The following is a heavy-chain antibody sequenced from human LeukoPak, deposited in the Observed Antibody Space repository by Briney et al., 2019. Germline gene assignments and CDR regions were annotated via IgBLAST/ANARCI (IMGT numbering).Heavy chain of an antibody. CDR3: AKPAGYSSGWHFDY. J-gene: IGHJ4*02. CDR1: GFTFSSYA. D-gene: IGHD6-19*01. CDR2: ISYDGSNK. V-gene: IGHV3-30*18. Sequence: GGSLRLSCTASGFTFSSYAMYWVRQAPGKGLEWVAVISYDGSNKYYADSVKGRFTISRDNSKNTLYLQMNSLRAEDTAVYYCAKPAGYSSGWHFDYWGQGTLVTVSS.